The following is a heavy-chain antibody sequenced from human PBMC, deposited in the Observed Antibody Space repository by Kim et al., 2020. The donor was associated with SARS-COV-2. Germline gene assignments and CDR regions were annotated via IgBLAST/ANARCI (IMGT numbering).Heavy chain of an antibody. CDR2: ISSSSSTI. V-gene: IGHV3-48*02. D-gene: IGHD6-13*01. CDR1: GFTFSSYS. CDR3: ARFTLPGYHTNYYYGMDV. J-gene: IGHJ6*02. Sequence: GGSLRLSCAASGFTFSSYSMNWVRQAPGKGLEWVSYISSSSSTIYYADSVKGRFTISRDNAKNSLYLQMNSLRDEDTAVYYCARFTLPGYHTNYYYGMDVWGQGTTVTVSS.